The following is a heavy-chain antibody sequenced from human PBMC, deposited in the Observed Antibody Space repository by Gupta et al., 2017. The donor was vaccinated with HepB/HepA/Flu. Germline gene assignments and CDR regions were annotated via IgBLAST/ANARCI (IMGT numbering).Heavy chain of an antibody. Sequence: QVQLVQSGAEVKKPGSSVKVSCKASGGTFSSYAISWVRQAPGQGLEWMGGIIPIFGTANDAQKFQGRVTITADESTSTAYMELSSLRSEDTAVYYCARDATGYCSSTSCYRTYYYYMDVWGKGTTVTVAS. CDR2: IIPIFGTA. D-gene: IGHD2-2*02. CDR3: ARDATGYCSSTSCYRTYYYYMDV. CDR1: GGTFSSYA. J-gene: IGHJ6*03. V-gene: IGHV1-69*01.